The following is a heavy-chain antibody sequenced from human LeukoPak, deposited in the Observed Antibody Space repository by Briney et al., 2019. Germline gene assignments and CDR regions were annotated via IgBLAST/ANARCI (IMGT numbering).Heavy chain of an antibody. CDR3: ARVGDGYSAFDY. CDR1: GFTVSSNY. Sequence: TGGSLRLSCAASGFTVSSNYMSWVRQAPGKGLEWVSVIYSGSSTYYADSVKGRFTISRDNSKNTLYLQMNSLRAEDTAVYYCARVGDGYSAFDYWGQGTLVTVSS. V-gene: IGHV3-53*01. J-gene: IGHJ4*02. D-gene: IGHD5-24*01. CDR2: IYSGSST.